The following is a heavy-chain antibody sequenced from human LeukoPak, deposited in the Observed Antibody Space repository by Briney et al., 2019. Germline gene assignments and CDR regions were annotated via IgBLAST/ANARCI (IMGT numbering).Heavy chain of an antibody. V-gene: IGHV3-21*01. J-gene: IGHJ3*02. CDR3: ARDLSFGAPVAFDI. D-gene: IGHD3-10*01. Sequence: GGSLRLSCAASGFTFTNAWMSWVRQAPGKGLEWLSAISHHDDYIYYAASVRGRFTISRDNAGNSLFLQMNSLRVDDTAVYFCARDLSFGAPVAFDIWGQGTMVTVAS. CDR2: ISHHDDYI. CDR1: GFTFTNAW.